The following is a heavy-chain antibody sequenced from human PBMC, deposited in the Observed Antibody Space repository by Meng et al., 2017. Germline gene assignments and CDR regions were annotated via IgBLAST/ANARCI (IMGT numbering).Heavy chain of an antibody. CDR3: AKDPEPQIRHPSIFDY. J-gene: IGHJ4*02. Sequence: GGSLRPSCAASGFTFSSYAMSWVRQAPGKGLEWVSAISGSGGSTYYADSVKGRFTISRDNSKNTLYLQMNSLRAEDTAVYYCAKDPEPQIRHPSIFDYWGQGTLVTVSS. CDR1: GFTFSSYA. CDR2: ISGSGGST. D-gene: IGHD2/OR15-2a*01. V-gene: IGHV3-23*01.